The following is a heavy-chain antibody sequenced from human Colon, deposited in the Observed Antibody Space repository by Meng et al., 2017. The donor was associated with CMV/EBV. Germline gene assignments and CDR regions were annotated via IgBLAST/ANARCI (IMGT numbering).Heavy chain of an antibody. V-gene: IGHV4-34*01. Sequence: GSLRLSCAVYGGSFSGYYWSWIRQPPGKGLEWIGEINHSGTTNYNPSLKSRVTISVDTSKNQFSLKLSSVSAADTAVYYCARDHSLYGMDVWGQGTTVTVSS. CDR2: INHSGTT. CDR3: ARDHSLYGMDV. D-gene: IGHD1-14*01. CDR1: GGSFSGYY. J-gene: IGHJ6*02.